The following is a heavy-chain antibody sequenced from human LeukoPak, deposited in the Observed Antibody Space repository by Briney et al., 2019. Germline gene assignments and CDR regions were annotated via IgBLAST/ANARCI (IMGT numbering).Heavy chain of an antibody. CDR2: INPSGGST. D-gene: IGHD3-10*01. Sequence: ASVKVSCKASGYTFTSYYMHWVRQAPGQGLEWMGIINPSGGSTSYAQKFQGRVTMTRDTSTSTVYMELSSLRSEDTAVYYCASWGDYGSGSYGLLDYWGQGTLVTVSS. V-gene: IGHV1-46*01. CDR3: ASWGDYGSGSYGLLDY. CDR1: GYTFTSYY. J-gene: IGHJ4*02.